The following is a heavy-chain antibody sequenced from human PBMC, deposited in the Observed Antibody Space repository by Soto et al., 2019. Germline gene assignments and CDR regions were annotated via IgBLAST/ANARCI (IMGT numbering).Heavy chain of an antibody. Sequence: SETLSLTCTVSGGSVSSGSYYWSWIRQPPGKGLEWIGYIYYSGSTNYNPSLKSRVTISVDTSKNQFSLKLSSVTAADTAVYYCARLVGATRIDYWAREPWSPSPQ. CDR1: GGSVSSGSYY. CDR2: IYYSGST. V-gene: IGHV4-61*01. J-gene: IGHJ4*02. CDR3: ARLVGATRIDY. D-gene: IGHD1-26*01.